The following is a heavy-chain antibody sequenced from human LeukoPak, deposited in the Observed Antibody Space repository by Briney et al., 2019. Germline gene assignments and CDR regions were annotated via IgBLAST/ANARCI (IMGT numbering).Heavy chain of an antibody. V-gene: IGHV3-74*01. CDR1: GFSFWTYW. CDR2: INPDGRTT. Sequence: PGGSLRLSCAASGFSFWTYWMHWVRQAPGKGLVWVSRINPDGRTTSYADSVKGRFTISRDNAKNTVYLQMNSLGAEDTAVSYSAREVEPYDDSRGYYWGFDYWGRGTLVTVSS. CDR3: AREVEPYDDSRGYYWGFDY. D-gene: IGHD3-22*01. J-gene: IGHJ4*02.